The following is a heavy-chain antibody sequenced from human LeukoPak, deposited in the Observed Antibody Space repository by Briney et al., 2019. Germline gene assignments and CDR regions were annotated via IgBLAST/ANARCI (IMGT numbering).Heavy chain of an antibody. CDR1: GFTFSNAW. Sequence: PGGSLRLSCAASGFTFSNAWMSWVRQAPGKGLEWVSSISSSSSYIYYADSVKGRFTISRDNAKNSLYLQMNSLRAEDTAVYYCARDPPQVPPGYYYGMDVWGQGTTVTVSS. J-gene: IGHJ6*02. CDR3: ARDPPQVPPGYYYGMDV. V-gene: IGHV3-21*01. CDR2: ISSSSSYI.